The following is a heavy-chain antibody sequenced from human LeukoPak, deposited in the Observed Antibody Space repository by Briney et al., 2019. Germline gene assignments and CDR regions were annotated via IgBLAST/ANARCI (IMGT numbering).Heavy chain of an antibody. D-gene: IGHD3-10*01. CDR1: GYSFTSYW. CDR3: ARQWDYYGSGSYETYYFDY. Sequence: GESLKISCKGSGYSFTSYWIGWVRQMPGKGLEWMGIIYPGDSDTRYSPSFQGQVTISADKSISTAYLQWSSLKASDTAMYYCARQWDYYGSGSYETYYFDYWGQGTLVTVSS. J-gene: IGHJ4*02. V-gene: IGHV5-51*01. CDR2: IYPGDSDT.